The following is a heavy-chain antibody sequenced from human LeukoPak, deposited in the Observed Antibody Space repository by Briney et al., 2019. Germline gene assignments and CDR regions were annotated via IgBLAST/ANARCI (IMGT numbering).Heavy chain of an antibody. V-gene: IGHV3-7*03. CDR3: VRDRQYIDFPFDY. J-gene: IGHJ4*02. D-gene: IGHD3-9*01. Sequence: PGGSLRLSCAASGFTFGMYWMSWVRQAPGKGLEWVANIKQDGSETYYVDSVKGRFIISRDNAKKSLYLQMHSLRAEDTAIYYCVRDRQYIDFPFDYWGQGTLVTVSS. CDR2: IKQDGSET. CDR1: GFTFGMYW.